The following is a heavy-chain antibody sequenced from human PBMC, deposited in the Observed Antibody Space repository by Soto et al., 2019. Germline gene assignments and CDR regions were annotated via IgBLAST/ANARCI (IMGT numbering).Heavy chain of an antibody. CDR3: AKDLKLRSYRYGMDV. CDR1: GFTFSSYG. Sequence: QGHLVESGGGVVQPGRSLRLSCATSGFTFSSYGLHWVRQAPGKGPEWVAAISYDGNSEYYADSVKGRFTISRDRSKNTVFLQMNGLRPEDTAVYYCAKDLKLRSYRYGMDVWGQGTTVTVSS. V-gene: IGHV3-30*18. D-gene: IGHD2-15*01. J-gene: IGHJ6*02. CDR2: ISYDGNSE.